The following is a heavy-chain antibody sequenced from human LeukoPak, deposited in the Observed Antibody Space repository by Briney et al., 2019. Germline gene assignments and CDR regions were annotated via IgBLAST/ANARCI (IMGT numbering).Heavy chain of an antibody. CDR1: GGSFSGYY. CDR2: INHSGST. V-gene: IGHV4-34*01. CDR3: ARGWGDDEHQAAFDI. J-gene: IGHJ3*02. Sequence: SETLSLTCAVYGGSFSGYYWSWMRQPPGKGLEWIGEINHSGSTNYNPSLKSRVTISVDTSKNQFSLKLSSVTAADTAVYYCARGWGDDEHQAAFDIWGQGTMVTVSS. D-gene: IGHD2-21*02.